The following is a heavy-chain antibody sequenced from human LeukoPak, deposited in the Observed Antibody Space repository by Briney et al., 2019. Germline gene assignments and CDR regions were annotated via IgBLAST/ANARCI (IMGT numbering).Heavy chain of an antibody. CDR1: GFTFSSYG. V-gene: IGHV3-33*01. CDR3: ARGDSSGYYSAY. J-gene: IGHJ4*02. Sequence: QAGGSLRLSCAASGFTFSSYGMHWVRQAPGKGLEWVAVIWYDGSNKYYADSVKGRFTISRDNSKNTLYLQMNGLRAEDTAVYYCARGDSSGYYSAYWGQGTLVTVSS. D-gene: IGHD3-22*01. CDR2: IWYDGSNK.